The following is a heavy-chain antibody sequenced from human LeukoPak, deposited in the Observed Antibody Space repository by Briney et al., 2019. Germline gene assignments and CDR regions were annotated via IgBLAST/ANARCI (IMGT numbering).Heavy chain of an antibody. J-gene: IGHJ4*02. Sequence: SETLSLTCGLSGAYFSGYYWSWIRQSPGKGLEWIGYIYSSGSTNSSPSLKSRVSISVDTSKNQFSLNLRSVTAADTAVYYCARHESAVGALFHWGQGMLVTVSS. CDR2: IYSSGST. D-gene: IGHD1-26*01. CDR1: GAYFSGYY. V-gene: IGHV4-59*08. CDR3: ARHESAVGALFH.